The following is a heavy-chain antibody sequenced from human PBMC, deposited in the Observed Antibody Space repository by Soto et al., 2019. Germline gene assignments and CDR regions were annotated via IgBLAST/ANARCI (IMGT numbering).Heavy chain of an antibody. Sequence: EVQLVESGGGLVKPGGSLRLSSAASGFTFSNAWMIWVRRAPGGGLEWVGRIKDKSEGETTDYAAPVKGRFIISREDSESTLYLQMNSLQTEDTAVYYCATAVRIGWYSFAYWGRGTLVTVSS. CDR1: GFTFSNAW. CDR2: IKDKSEGETT. CDR3: ATAVRIGWYSFAY. J-gene: IGHJ4*02. D-gene: IGHD6-19*01. V-gene: IGHV3-15*07.